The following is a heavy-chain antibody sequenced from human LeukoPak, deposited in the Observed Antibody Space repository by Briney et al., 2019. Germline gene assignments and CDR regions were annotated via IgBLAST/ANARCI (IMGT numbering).Heavy chain of an antibody. D-gene: IGHD3-16*01. CDR3: AGRLRGFYFDY. CDR1: GGSFSAYY. Sequence: SETLSLTCAVYGGSFSAYYWSWLRQPPGKGLEWIGEINHRGSTNYNPSPKSRVTISVDTSKNQFSLKLSSVTAADTAVYYCAGRLRGFYFDYWGQGTLVTVSS. V-gene: IGHV4-34*01. CDR2: INHRGST. J-gene: IGHJ4*02.